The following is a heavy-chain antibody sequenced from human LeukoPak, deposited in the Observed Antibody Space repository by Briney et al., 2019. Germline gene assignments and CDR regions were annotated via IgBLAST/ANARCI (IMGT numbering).Heavy chain of an antibody. CDR3: ARDLGEKLIQKRRGSVGNWFDP. Sequence: PSETLSLTCTVSGGSISSYYWSWIRQPPGKGLEWIGYIYYSGSTNYNPSLKSRVTISVDTSKNQFSLKLSSVTAADTAVYYCARDLGEKLIQKRRGSVGNWFDPWGQGTLVTVSS. J-gene: IGHJ5*02. V-gene: IGHV4-59*01. CDR2: IYYSGST. D-gene: IGHD3-10*01. CDR1: GGSISSYY.